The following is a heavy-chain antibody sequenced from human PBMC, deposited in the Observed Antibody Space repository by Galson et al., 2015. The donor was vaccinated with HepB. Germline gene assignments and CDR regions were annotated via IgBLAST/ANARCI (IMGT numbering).Heavy chain of an antibody. D-gene: IGHD1-26*01. CDR1: GYTFSNYV. Sequence: SLRLSCAASGYTFSNYVMSWVRQAPGKGLEWVSGISGNSGSTYYADSVKGRFTISRDNSKNTLYLQMNNLKAEDTAVYYCAKDVIEGALGSFDYWGQGTLVTVSS. J-gene: IGHJ4*02. CDR2: ISGNSGST. V-gene: IGHV3-23*01. CDR3: AKDVIEGALGSFDY.